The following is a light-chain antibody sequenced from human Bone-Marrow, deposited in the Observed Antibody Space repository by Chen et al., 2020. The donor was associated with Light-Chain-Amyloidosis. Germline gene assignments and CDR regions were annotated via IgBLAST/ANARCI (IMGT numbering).Light chain of an antibody. CDR1: NIGSTS. CDR2: DDS. V-gene: IGLV3-21*02. CDR3: QVWDRSSDRPV. Sequence: SYVLTPPSSVSVAPGQTATIACGGNNIGSTSVHWYQQTPGQAPLLVVHDDSDRPSGIPERLSGSNSGNTATLTISRVEAGDEADYYCQVWDRSSDRPVFGGGTKLTVL. J-gene: IGLJ3*02.